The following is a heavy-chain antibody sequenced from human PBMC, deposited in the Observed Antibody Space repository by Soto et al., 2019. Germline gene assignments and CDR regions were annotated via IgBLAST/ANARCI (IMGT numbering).Heavy chain of an antibody. CDR1: GFTFSSYA. Sequence: GGSLRLSCAASGFTFSSYAMSWVRQAPGKGLEWVSAISGSGGSTYYADSVKGRFTISRDNSKNTLYLQMNSLRAEDTAVYYCAKDLWSGCCYARYGSFDIWGQGTMDPVSS. J-gene: IGHJ3*02. CDR2: ISGSGGST. CDR3: AKDLWSGCCYARYGSFDI. D-gene: IGHD2-2*01. V-gene: IGHV3-23*01.